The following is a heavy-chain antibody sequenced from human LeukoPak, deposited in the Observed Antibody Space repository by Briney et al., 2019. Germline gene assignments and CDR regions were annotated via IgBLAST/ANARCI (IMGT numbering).Heavy chain of an antibody. J-gene: IGHJ4*02. CDR3: ARLGDYYDSSGYRTNYFDY. D-gene: IGHD3-22*01. CDR2: FYASGST. V-gene: IGHV4-59*08. Sequence: PPATLSLTCTVSGGSISNYHLSWVRQPPGQGLEWIAYFYASGSTNYNPSLKSRITISVDTSKNQFSLKLSSVTAADTAVYYCARLGDYYDSSGYRTNYFDYWGQGTLVTVSS. CDR1: GGSISNYH.